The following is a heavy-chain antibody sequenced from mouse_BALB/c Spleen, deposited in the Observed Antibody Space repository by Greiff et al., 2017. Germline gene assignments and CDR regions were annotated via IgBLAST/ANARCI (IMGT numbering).Heavy chain of an antibody. D-gene: IGHD1-1*01. Sequence: EVKLLESGPSLVKPSQTLSLTCSVTGDSITSGYWNWIRKFPGHKLEYMGYISYSGSTYYNPSLKSRISITRDTSKNQYYLQLNSVTTEDTATYYCASAITTVPAWFAYWGQGTLVTVSA. J-gene: IGHJ3*01. CDR1: GDSITSGY. CDR3: ASAITTVPAWFAY. CDR2: ISYSGST. V-gene: IGHV3-8*02.